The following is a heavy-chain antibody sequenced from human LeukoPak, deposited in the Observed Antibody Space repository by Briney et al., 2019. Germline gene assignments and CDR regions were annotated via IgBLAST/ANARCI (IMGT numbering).Heavy chain of an antibody. CDR3: ARDQGSGWYYFDY. CDR2: ISSSSSYI. Sequence: PGGSLRLSCAASGFTFSSYSMHWVRQAPGKGLEWVSSISSSSSYIYYADSVKGRFTISRDNAKNSLYLQMNSLRAEDTAVYYCARDQGSGWYYFDYWGQGTLVTVSS. CDR1: GFTFSSYS. V-gene: IGHV3-21*01. D-gene: IGHD6-19*01. J-gene: IGHJ4*02.